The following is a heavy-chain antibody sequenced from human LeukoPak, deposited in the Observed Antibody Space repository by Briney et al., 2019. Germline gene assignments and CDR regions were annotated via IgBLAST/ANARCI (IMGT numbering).Heavy chain of an antibody. CDR2: ITHSGST. CDR3: ARGFSGYTRYYYYYYYMDV. J-gene: IGHJ6*03. Sequence: SETLSLTCAVYGGSFSGYYWSWIRQPPGKGLEWIGEITHSGSTNYNPSLKSRVTISVDTSKNQFSLKLSSVTAADTAVYYCARGFSGYTRYYYYYYYMDVWGKGTTVTVSS. D-gene: IGHD5-24*01. V-gene: IGHV4-34*01. CDR1: GGSFSGYY.